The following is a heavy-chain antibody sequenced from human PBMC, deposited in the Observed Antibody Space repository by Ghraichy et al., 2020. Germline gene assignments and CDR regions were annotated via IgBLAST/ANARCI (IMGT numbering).Heavy chain of an antibody. CDR1: GFIFRGYW. V-gene: IGHV3-7*01. CDR3: ARDLGGGWYFDY. J-gene: IGHJ4*02. CDR2: IKKDGSEK. Sequence: GESLNTSCAASGFIFRGYWMSWVRQAPGKGLEWVANIKKDGSEKYYVDSVKGRFTISRDNAKNSLYLQMNSLRAEDTAVYYCARDLGGGWYFDYWGQGALVTVSS. D-gene: IGHD6-19*01.